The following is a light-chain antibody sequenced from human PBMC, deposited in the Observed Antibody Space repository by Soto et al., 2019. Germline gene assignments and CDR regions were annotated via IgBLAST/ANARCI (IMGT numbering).Light chain of an antibody. CDR3: QKYNTAPLT. V-gene: IGKV1-27*01. CDR2: AAS. J-gene: IGKJ5*01. Sequence: DIQMTQSPSLLSASVGDRVTITCRASQVISVYLAWYQQKPGKVPKLLIYAASTLQSGVPSRFSGSGSGTDFTLTISSLQPEDVATYYCQKYNTAPLTFGQGTRLEIK. CDR1: QVISVY.